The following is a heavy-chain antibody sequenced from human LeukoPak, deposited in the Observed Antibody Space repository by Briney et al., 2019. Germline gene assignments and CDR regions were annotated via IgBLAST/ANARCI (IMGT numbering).Heavy chain of an antibody. J-gene: IGHJ4*02. CDR1: GFTFSSNW. CDR2: IDSDGSST. V-gene: IGHV3-74*01. Sequence: GGSLRLSCAASGFTFSSNWMHWVRQAPGKGLVWVSRIDSDGSSTSYADSVKGLFTISRDNSKNTLYLQMSSLRAEDAAVYYCAKSGSTSWYLDYWGQGTLVTVSS. CDR3: AKSGSTSWYLDY. D-gene: IGHD6-13*01.